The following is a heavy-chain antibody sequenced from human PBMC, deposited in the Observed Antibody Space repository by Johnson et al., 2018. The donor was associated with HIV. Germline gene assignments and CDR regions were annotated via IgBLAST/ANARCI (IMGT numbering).Heavy chain of an antibody. V-gene: IGHV3-9*01. CDR3: AKDTYSHRLTVTESGFDI. CDR1: GFTFDDYA. Sequence: VPLVESGGGLVQPGRSLRLSCAASGFTFDDYAMHWVRPAPGKGLEWVSGISWNSGSIAYADSVKGRFTISRDNAKNSLYVQMNSLRAEDTAVYYCAKDTYSHRLTVTESGFDIWGQGTMVTVSS. CDR2: ISWNSGSI. D-gene: IGHD4-11*01. J-gene: IGHJ3*02.